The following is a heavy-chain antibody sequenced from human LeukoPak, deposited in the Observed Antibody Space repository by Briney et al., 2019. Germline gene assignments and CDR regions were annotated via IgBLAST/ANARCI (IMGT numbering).Heavy chain of an antibody. CDR2: MNPNSGNT. D-gene: IGHD6-19*01. V-gene: IGHV1-8*02. CDR1: GYTFTSYD. Sequence: ASVKVSCKASGYTFTSYDINWVRQATGQGLEWMGWMNPNSGNTGYAQKFQGRVTMTRDTSISTAYMELSRLRSDDTAVYYCARVAGREGDDAFDIWGQGTMVTVSS. J-gene: IGHJ3*02. CDR3: ARVAGREGDDAFDI.